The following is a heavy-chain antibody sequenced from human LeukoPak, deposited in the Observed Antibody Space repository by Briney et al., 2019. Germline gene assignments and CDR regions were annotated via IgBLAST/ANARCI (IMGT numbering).Heavy chain of an antibody. J-gene: IGHJ4*02. D-gene: IGHD6-13*01. CDR3: ARDGIAAAGTLGNYFDY. CDR2: ISGSGGST. V-gene: IGHV3-23*01. CDR1: GFTFSSYA. Sequence: PGGSLRLSCAASGFTFSSYAMSWVRQAPGKGLEWVSAISGSGGSTYYADSVKGRFTISRDNSKNTLYLQMNSLRAEDTAVYYCARDGIAAAGTLGNYFDYWGQGTLVTVSS.